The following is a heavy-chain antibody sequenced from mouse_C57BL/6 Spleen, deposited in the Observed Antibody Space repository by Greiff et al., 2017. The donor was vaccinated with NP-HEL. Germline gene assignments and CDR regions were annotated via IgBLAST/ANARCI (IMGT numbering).Heavy chain of an antibody. CDR2: IYPGDGDT. CDR1: GYAFSSSW. CDR3: ARSENTYDYFDY. J-gene: IGHJ2*01. V-gene: IGHV1-82*01. Sequence: QVQLQQSGPELVKPGASVKISCKASGYAFSSSWMNWVKQRPGKGLEWIGRIYPGDGDTNYNGKFKGKATLTADKSSSTAYMQLSSLTSEDSAVYFCARSENTYDYFDYWGQGTTLTVSS. D-gene: IGHD5-2*01.